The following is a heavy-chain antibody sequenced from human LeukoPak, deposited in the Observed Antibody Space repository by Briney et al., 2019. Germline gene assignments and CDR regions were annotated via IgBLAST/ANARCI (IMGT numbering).Heavy chain of an antibody. Sequence: GASVKVSCKASGYTFTSYDINWVRQATGQGLEWMGWMNPNSGNTGYAQKFQGRVTMTRNTSISTAYMELSSLRSEDTAVYYCARDSWDDILTGYRDAYGMDVWGQGTTVTVSS. V-gene: IGHV1-8*01. CDR2: MNPNSGNT. CDR1: GYTFTSYD. CDR3: ARDSWDDILTGYRDAYGMDV. J-gene: IGHJ6*02. D-gene: IGHD3-9*01.